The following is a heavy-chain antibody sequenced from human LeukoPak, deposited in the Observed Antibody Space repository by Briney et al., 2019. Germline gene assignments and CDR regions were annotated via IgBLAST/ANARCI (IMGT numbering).Heavy chain of an antibody. D-gene: IGHD5-12*01. V-gene: IGHV3-21*01. CDR2: ISSSSSYI. Sequence: GGSLGLSCAASGFTFSSYSMNWVRQAPGKGLEWVSSISSSSSYIYYADSVKGRFTISRDNAKNSLYLQMNSLRAEDTAVYYCARDRPYSGYDSPSDYWGQGTLVTVSS. J-gene: IGHJ4*02. CDR3: ARDRPYSGYDSPSDY. CDR1: GFTFSSYS.